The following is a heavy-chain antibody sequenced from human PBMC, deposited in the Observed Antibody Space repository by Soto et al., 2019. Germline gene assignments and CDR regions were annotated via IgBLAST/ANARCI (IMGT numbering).Heavy chain of an antibody. Sequence: PSETLSLTCTVSGGSISSGGYYWSWIRQHPGKGLEWIGYIYYSGSTYYNPSLKSRVTISVDTSKNQFSLKLSSVTAADTAVYYCARGVAYYYGSGSYYRMFDYWGQGTLVTVSS. CDR3: ARGVAYYYGSGSYYRMFDY. CDR1: GGSISSGGYY. CDR2: IYYSGST. J-gene: IGHJ4*02. D-gene: IGHD3-10*01. V-gene: IGHV4-31*03.